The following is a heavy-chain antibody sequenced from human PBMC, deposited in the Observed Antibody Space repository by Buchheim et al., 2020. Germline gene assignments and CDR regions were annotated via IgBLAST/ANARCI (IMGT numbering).Heavy chain of an antibody. J-gene: IGHJ4*02. D-gene: IGHD2-15*01. CDR3: ASDLSGGGLDY. Sequence: QVQLVESGGGVVQPGRSLRLSCAASGISFSRYSMHWVRQAPGKGLEWVAVISDDATRTNYADSVRGRFTISGDNSRNTLYLQMGSLRLDDTAVFYCASDLSGGGLDYWGQGTL. V-gene: IGHV3-30*04. CDR2: ISDDATRT. CDR1: GISFSRYS.